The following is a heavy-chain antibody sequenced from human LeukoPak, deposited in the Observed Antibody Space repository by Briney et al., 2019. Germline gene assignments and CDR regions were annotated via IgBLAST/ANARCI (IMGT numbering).Heavy chain of an antibody. Sequence: PGGSLRLSCEASGFTFRDYWRTWVRQAPGKGLEWVANVKQDGTEKFYVDSVKGRFTISRDNGKNSLYLQMNSLRVEDTAIYYCARAGGTSWADYWGQGTLVTVSS. J-gene: IGHJ4*02. CDR2: VKQDGTEK. V-gene: IGHV3-7*01. CDR3: ARAGGTSWADY. CDR1: GFTFRDYW. D-gene: IGHD6-13*01.